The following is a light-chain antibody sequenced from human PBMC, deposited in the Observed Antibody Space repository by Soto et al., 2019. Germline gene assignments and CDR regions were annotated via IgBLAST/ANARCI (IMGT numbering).Light chain of an antibody. V-gene: IGKV3-15*01. CDR2: GAS. Sequence: EVVMTQSPAILSVSPGERATLSCRATQSVDTNLAWYQQKPGQAPRLLISGASTRATAIPARFSGSGSGTEFTLTISSLQSEDFAVYYRQQYNNWPRTFGQGTKVEIK. CDR3: QQYNNWPRT. CDR1: QSVDTN. J-gene: IGKJ1*01.